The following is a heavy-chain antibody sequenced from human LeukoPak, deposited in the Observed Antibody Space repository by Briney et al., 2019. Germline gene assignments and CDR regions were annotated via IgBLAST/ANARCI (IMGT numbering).Heavy chain of an antibody. D-gene: IGHD3-9*01. CDR2: IYYSGST. Sequence: PSETLSLTCTVSGGSISSSSYYWGWIRQPPGKGLEWIGSIYYSGSTYYNPSLKSRVTISVDTSKNQFSLKLSSVTAADTAVYYCARMNYPLRYFDWLPNEVYYFDYWGQGTLVTVSS. CDR1: GGSISSSSYY. V-gene: IGHV4-39*01. J-gene: IGHJ4*02. CDR3: ARMNYPLRYFDWLPNEVYYFDY.